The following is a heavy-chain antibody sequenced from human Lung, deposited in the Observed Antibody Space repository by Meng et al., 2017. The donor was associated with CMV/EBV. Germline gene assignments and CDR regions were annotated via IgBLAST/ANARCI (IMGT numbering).Heavy chain of an antibody. CDR3: ARAFGGTIFGVVNYYYGMDV. J-gene: IGHJ6*02. CDR1: GGXFSGYY. D-gene: IGHD3-3*01. V-gene: IGHV4-34*01. CDR2: INHSGST. Sequence: SXTXSLXCAVYGGXFSGYYWSWIRQPPGKGLEWIGEINHSGSTNYNPSLKGRVTISVDTSKNQFSLKLSSVTAADTAVYYCARAFGGTIFGVVNYYYGMDVXGQGXTVTVSS.